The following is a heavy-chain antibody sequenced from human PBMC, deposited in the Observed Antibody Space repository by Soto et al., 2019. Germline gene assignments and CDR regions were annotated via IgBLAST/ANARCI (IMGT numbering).Heavy chain of an antibody. CDR2: IYYSGST. Sequence: PSETLSLTCTVSGGSISSSSYYWGWIRQPPGKGLEWIGSIYYSGSTYYNPSLKSRVTISVDTSKNQFSLKLSSVTAADTAVYYCARHTSYCISTSCSDFDYWGQGTRVTVSS. V-gene: IGHV4-39*01. J-gene: IGHJ4*02. CDR3: ARHTSYCISTSCSDFDY. D-gene: IGHD2-2*01. CDR1: GGSISSSSYY.